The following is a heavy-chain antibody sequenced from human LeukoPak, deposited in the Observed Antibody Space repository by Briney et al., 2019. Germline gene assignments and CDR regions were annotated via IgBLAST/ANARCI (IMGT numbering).Heavy chain of an antibody. CDR3: ARHSSSWYPDY. CDR2: IHYTGST. CDR1: GGSIRSYY. Sequence: SETLSLTCTVSGGSIRSYYWSWIRQPPGKGLEWIGYIHYTGSTNYNPSLKSRVTISVDTSKNQFSLQLTSVTATDTAVYFCARHSSSWYPDYWGQGTLVTVSS. V-gene: IGHV4-59*08. J-gene: IGHJ4*02. D-gene: IGHD6-13*01.